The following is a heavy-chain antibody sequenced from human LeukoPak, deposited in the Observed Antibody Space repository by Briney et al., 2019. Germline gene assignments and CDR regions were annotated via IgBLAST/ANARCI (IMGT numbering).Heavy chain of an antibody. CDR2: INPSGGST. V-gene: IGHV1-46*01. D-gene: IGHD3-16*01. J-gene: IGHJ6*03. Sequence: ASVKVSCKASGYTFTSYYMHWVRQAPGQGLEWMGIINPSGGSTNYAQKFQGRVTMTRDTSTSTVYMELSSLRAEDTAVYYCWVCCVYDYYYMDVWGKGTTVTVSS. CDR3: WVCCVYDYYYMDV. CDR1: GYTFTSYY.